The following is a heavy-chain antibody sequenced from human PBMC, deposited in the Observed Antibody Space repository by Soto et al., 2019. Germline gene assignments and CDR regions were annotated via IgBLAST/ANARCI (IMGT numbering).Heavy chain of an antibody. CDR2: IIPIFGTA. CDR1: GGTFSSYA. D-gene: IGHD3-22*01. V-gene: IGHV1-69*13. J-gene: IGHJ3*02. Sequence: SVKVSCKASGGTFSSYAISWVRQAPGQGLEWMGGIIPIFGTANYAQKFQGRVTITADESTSTAYMELSSLRSEDTAVYYCARVASSLSNYYDSSGYSVYAFDIWGQGTMVT. CDR3: ARVASSLSNYYDSSGYSVYAFDI.